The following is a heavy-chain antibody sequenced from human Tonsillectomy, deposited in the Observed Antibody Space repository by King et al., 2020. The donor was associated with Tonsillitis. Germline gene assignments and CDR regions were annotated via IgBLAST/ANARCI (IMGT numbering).Heavy chain of an antibody. V-gene: IGHV3-23*04. CDR1: GFTFSNYA. J-gene: IGHJ4*02. CDR3: AKDLMTTVTSLNSAAIDH. Sequence: VQLVESGGGSVQPGGSLRLSCAASGFTFSNYAMNWVRQAPGKGLEWVSGVSGSGGSTYYADSVKGRFTVSRDNSKNTRFLQMNSPRAEDTAVYYCAKDLMTTVTSLNSAAIDHWGQGTLVTVSS. CDR2: VSGSGGST. D-gene: IGHD4-11*01.